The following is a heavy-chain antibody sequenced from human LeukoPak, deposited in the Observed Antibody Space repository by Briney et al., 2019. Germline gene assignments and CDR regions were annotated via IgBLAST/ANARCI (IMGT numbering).Heavy chain of an antibody. Sequence: SETLSLTCTVSGGSISSYYWSWIRQPPGKGLEWIGYIYYSRSTNYNPSLKSRVTISVDTSKNQFSLKLSSVTAADTAVYYCARAVDYYDSSGYYYVDSNPKFDPWGQGTLVTVSS. V-gene: IGHV4-59*01. D-gene: IGHD3-22*01. CDR1: GGSISSYY. CDR2: IYYSRST. J-gene: IGHJ5*02. CDR3: ARAVDYYDSSGYYYVDSNPKFDP.